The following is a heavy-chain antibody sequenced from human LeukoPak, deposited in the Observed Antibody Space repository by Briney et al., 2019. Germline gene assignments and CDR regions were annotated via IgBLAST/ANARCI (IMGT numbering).Heavy chain of an antibody. J-gene: IGHJ3*02. V-gene: IGHV3-48*01. CDR1: GFTFSSDS. CDR3: ARDHHRRLYDSQARDTFDI. Sequence: GGSLRLSCAASGFTFSSDSMNWVRQAPAKRLERVSCISSSSSTMYYADSVKGRFSISRDTAKNSLYLQMNSLRAEDTAVYYCARDHHRRLYDSQARDTFDIWGQGTMVTVSS. CDR2: ISSSSSTM. D-gene: IGHD3-22*01.